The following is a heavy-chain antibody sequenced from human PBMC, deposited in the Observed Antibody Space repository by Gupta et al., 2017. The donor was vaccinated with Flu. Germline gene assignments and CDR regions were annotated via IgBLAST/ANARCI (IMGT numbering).Heavy chain of an antibody. D-gene: IGHD3-16*01. CDR2: IYYSGSN. Sequence: IYYSGSNYYNPSLKSRVTISVDTSKNQFSLKLSSVTAADTAGYYCARAYWGYYMDGWGKGTTVTVS. J-gene: IGHJ6*03. V-gene: IGHV4-30-4*01. CDR3: ARAYWGYYMDG.